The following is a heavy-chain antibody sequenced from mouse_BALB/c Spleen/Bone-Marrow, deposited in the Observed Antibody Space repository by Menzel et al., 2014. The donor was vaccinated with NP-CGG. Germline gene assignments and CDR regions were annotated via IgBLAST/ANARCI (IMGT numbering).Heavy chain of an antibody. CDR2: IDPSDSYT. D-gene: IGHD1-1*01. CDR3: ARDSITTVVATDY. V-gene: IGHV1-69*02. J-gene: IGHJ2*01. CDR1: GYTFTSYW. Sequence: QVQLQQSGAELVKPGASVKLSCKASGYTFTSYWMHWVKQRPGQGLEWIGEIDPSDSYTNYNQKFKGKATLTVDKSSSTAYMQLSSLTSEDSAVYYCARDSITTVVATDYWGQGTTLTVSP.